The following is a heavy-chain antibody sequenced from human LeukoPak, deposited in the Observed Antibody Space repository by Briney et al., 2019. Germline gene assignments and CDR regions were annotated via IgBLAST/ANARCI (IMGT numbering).Heavy chain of an antibody. Sequence: SETLSLTCAVSGYSISSGYYWGWIRQPPGKGLEWTGSIYHSGSTYYNPSLKSRVTISVDTSKNQFSLKLSSVTAADTAVYYCARHSWPGYSSGWIHPYYFDYWGQGTLVTVSS. CDR1: GYSISSGYY. J-gene: IGHJ4*02. CDR3: ARHSWPGYSSGWIHPYYFDY. V-gene: IGHV4-38-2*01. CDR2: IYHSGST. D-gene: IGHD6-19*01.